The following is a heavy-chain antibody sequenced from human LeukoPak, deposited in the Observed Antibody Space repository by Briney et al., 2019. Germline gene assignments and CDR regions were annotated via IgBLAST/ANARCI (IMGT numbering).Heavy chain of an antibody. J-gene: IGHJ4*02. CDR3: ARVGGGYSSSWLDY. Sequence: GGSLRLSCAASGFTFSRNWMTWVRQAPGKGLEWVACIRQDGREIYYVDSVKGRFTISRDNSKNTLYLQMNSLRAEDTAVYYCARVGGGYSSSWLDYWGQGTLVTVSS. CDR1: GFTFSRNW. D-gene: IGHD6-13*01. CDR2: IRQDGREI. V-gene: IGHV3-7*03.